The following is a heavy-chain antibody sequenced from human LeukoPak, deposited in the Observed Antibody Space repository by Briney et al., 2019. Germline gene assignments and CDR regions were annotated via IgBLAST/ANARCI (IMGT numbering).Heavy chain of an antibody. CDR3: ARDRDYYDSS. CDR1: GFNFRYFW. J-gene: IGHJ4*02. Sequence: PGGSLRLTCLGSGFNFRYFWMSWVRQAPGKGLEWVANIKQDGSEKYYVDSVKGRFTISRNNAKNSLYLQMNSLRAEDTAVYYCARDRDYYDSSWGQGTLVTVSS. V-gene: IGHV3-7*01. CDR2: IKQDGSEK. D-gene: IGHD3-22*01.